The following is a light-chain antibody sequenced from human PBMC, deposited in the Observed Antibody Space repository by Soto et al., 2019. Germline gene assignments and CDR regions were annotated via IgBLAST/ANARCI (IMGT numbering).Light chain of an antibody. CDR2: DAS. CDR1: QNIGTS. J-gene: IGKJ5*01. V-gene: IGKV3-11*01. CDR3: QQRSVWPIT. Sequence: EIVLTLSPATLSLSPGERATLSCRAGQNIGTSLVWSQQKPGQSPRRLIYDASHRTTGVPARFSGSWSGTDFTLTISSVAPEYFVVYCCQQRSVWPITFGQGTRLEIK.